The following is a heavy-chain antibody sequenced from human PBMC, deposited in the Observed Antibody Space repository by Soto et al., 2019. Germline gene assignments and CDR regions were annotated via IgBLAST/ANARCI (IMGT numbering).Heavy chain of an antibody. D-gene: IGHD3-3*01. CDR1: GYTFTSYY. CDR2: INPSGGST. Sequence: RASVKVSCKASGYTFTSYYMHWVRQAPGQGLEWMGIINPSGGSTSYAQKFQGRVTMTRDTSTSTVYMELSSLRSEDTAVYYCARDRPSITIFGVVTATNYFDYWGQGTLVTVSS. CDR3: ARDRPSITIFGVVTATNYFDY. V-gene: IGHV1-46*03. J-gene: IGHJ4*02.